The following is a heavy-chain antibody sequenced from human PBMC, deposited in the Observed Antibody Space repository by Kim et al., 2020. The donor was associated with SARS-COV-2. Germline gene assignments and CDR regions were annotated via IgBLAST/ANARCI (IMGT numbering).Heavy chain of an antibody. V-gene: IGHV4-31*03. D-gene: IGHD3-3*01. CDR1: GGSISSGGYY. CDR2: IYYSGST. CDR3: ARDSVASDDFWSGYYERRVDP. Sequence: SETLSLTCTVSGGSISSGGYYWSWIRQHPGKGLEWIGYIYYSGSTYYNPSLKSRVTISVDTSKNQFSLKLSSVTAADTAVYYCARDSVASDDFWSGYYERRVDPWGQGTLVTVSS. J-gene: IGHJ5*02.